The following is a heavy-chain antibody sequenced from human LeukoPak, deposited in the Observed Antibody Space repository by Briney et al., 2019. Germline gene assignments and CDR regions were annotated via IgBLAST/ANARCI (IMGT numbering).Heavy chain of an antibody. CDR2: IYYSGST. CDR3: ARGREWEPKVFDY. D-gene: IGHD1-26*01. V-gene: IGHV4-59*01. CDR1: GRSISGYY. J-gene: IGHJ4*02. Sequence: PSETLSLTCTVSGRSISGYYWSWIRQPPGKGLEWIGYIYYSGSTNYNPSLKSRVTISVDTSKNQFSLKLSSVTAADTAVYYCARGREWEPKVFDYWGQGTLVTVSS.